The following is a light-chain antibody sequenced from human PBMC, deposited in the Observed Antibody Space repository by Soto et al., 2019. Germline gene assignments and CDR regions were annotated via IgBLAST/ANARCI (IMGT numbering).Light chain of an antibody. CDR2: GAS. Sequence: EIMMTQSPATLSVSPGERATLSCRASQTVGINLAWYQQKPGQAPRLLIYGASIGDSTIPVRFRGSGSGTEFTLTISSLQSEDFAVYYCQHYNEWPFSFGPGTKVDIK. CDR3: QHYNEWPFS. J-gene: IGKJ3*01. V-gene: IGKV3-15*01. CDR1: QTVGIN.